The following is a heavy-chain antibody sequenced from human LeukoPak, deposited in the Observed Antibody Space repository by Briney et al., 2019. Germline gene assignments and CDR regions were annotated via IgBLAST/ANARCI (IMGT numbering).Heavy chain of an antibody. CDR1: GGSISSSNYY. Sequence: PSETLSLTCTVSGGSISSSNYYWGWIRQPPGKGLEWIGSIYYSGSTYYNPSLKSRVTISVDTSKKQFSLKLNTVTAADTAVYYCARGSGGGSGSYYKDHYYGMDVWGPGTTVTVS. V-gene: IGHV4-39*07. CDR3: ARGSGGGSGSYYKDHYYGMDV. J-gene: IGHJ6*02. CDR2: IYYSGST. D-gene: IGHD3-10*01.